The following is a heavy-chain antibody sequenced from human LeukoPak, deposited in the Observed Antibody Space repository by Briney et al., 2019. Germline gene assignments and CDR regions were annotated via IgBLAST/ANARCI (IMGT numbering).Heavy chain of an antibody. CDR2: IYYSGST. J-gene: IGHJ2*01. CDR1: GGSISSYY. CDR3: ARDKGLAAAGHWYFDL. D-gene: IGHD6-13*01. Sequence: SETLSLTCTVSGGSISSYYWSWIRQPPGKGLEWIGYIYYSGSTNYNPSLKSRVTISVDTSRNQFSLKLSSVTAADTAVYYCARDKGLAAAGHWYFDLWGRGTLVTVSS. V-gene: IGHV4-59*01.